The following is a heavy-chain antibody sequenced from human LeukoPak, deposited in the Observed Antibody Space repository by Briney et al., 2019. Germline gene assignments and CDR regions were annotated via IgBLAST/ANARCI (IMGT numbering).Heavy chain of an antibody. V-gene: IGHV3-73*01. CDR1: GFTFSGSA. Sequence: PGGSLRLSCAASGFTFSGSAMHWVRQASGKGLEWVGRIRSKANSYATAYAASVKGRFTISRDDSKNTAYLQMNSLKTEDTAVYYCTRHIFRADAGGRSENWFDLWGQGTLVTVSS. D-gene: IGHD2-15*01. CDR2: IRSKANSYAT. J-gene: IGHJ5*02. CDR3: TRHIFRADAGGRSENWFDL.